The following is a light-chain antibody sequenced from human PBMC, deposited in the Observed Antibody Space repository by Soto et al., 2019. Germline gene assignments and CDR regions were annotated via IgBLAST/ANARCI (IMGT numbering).Light chain of an antibody. CDR3: QQYNNWPPWT. J-gene: IGKJ1*01. V-gene: IGKV3-15*01. CDR2: GAS. CDR1: QSVSSN. Sequence: EIVMTQSPATLYVSPGERATLSCRASQSVSSNLAWYQQKPGQAPRLLIYGASTRATGIPARFSGSGSGTEFTLTISSLQSEDFAAYYCQQYNNWPPWTFGQGTKVEIK.